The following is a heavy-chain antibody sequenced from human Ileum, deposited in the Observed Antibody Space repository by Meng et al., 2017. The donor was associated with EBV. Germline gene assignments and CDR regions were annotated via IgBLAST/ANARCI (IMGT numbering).Heavy chain of an antibody. CDR2: VYHDGAT. V-gene: IGHV4-4*02. Sequence: QVQLKEAGPGLVKPSGTLSLTCAVSGDSVSGSDWWSWVRQPPGKGLEWIGEVYHDGATNYHPSLKSRVTISLDKSKNEVNLHLNSLTAADTAVYFCARSSPIVRGLDYWGQGTLVTVSS. D-gene: IGHD3-10*01. J-gene: IGHJ4*02. CDR1: GDSVSGSDW. CDR3: ARSSPIVRGLDY.